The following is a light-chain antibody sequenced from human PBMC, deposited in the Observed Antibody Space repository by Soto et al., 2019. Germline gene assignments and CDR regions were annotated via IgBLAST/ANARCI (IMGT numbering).Light chain of an antibody. J-gene: IGKJ3*01. V-gene: IGKV3-15*01. CDR2: GAS. CDR1: QSVSSN. CDR3: QQYNNWPPWT. Sequence: EIVMTQSPDTLSVSPGERATLSCRASQSVSSNLAWYQQKPGQAPRRLIYGASTRATGIPARFSGSGSGTEFTLTISSLQAEDFAVYYCQQYNNWPPWTFGPRTKVDIK.